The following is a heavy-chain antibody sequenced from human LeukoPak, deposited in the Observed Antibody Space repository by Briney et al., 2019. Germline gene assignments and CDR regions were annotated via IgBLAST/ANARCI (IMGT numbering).Heavy chain of an antibody. CDR2: IWYDGSNK. CDR1: GFTFSSYG. CDR3: ARDRGSIQLWRFDY. D-gene: IGHD5-18*01. V-gene: IGHV3-33*01. J-gene: IGHJ4*02. Sequence: GGSLRLSCAASGFTFSSYGMHWVRQAPGKGLEWVAVIWYDGSNKYYADSVKGRFTISRDNSKNTLYLQMNSLRAEDTAVYYCARDRGSIQLWRFDYWGQGTLVTVSS.